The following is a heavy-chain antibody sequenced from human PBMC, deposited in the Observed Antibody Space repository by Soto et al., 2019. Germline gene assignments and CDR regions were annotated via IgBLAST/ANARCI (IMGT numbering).Heavy chain of an antibody. CDR1: GGSISSYY. V-gene: IGHV4-59*01. Sequence: PSETLSLTCTVSGGSISSYYWSWIRQPPGKGLEWIGYIYYSGSTNYNPSLKSRVTISVDTSKNQFSLKLSSVTAADTAVYYCARGYHWKDGFGWFDHWGQGTLVTVSS. CDR2: IYYSGST. D-gene: IGHD1-20*01. J-gene: IGHJ5*02. CDR3: ARGYHWKDGFGWFDH.